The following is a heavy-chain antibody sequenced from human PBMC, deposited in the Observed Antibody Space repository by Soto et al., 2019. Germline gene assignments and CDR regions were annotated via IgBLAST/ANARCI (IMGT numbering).Heavy chain of an antibody. V-gene: IGHV4-30-2*01. Sequence: SETLSLTCAVSGGSVSSGGYSCNWIRQPPGKGLEWIGYIYHSGSTYYNPSLKSRVTISVDTSKNQFSLKLSSVTAADTAVYYCARDRYGHFDYWGQGTLVTVSS. CDR2: IYHSGST. CDR1: GGSVSSGGYS. CDR3: ARDRYGHFDY. J-gene: IGHJ4*02. D-gene: IGHD5-18*01.